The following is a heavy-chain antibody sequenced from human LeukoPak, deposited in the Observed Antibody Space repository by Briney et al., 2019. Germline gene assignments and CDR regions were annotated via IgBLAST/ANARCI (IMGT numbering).Heavy chain of an antibody. J-gene: IGHJ3*02. D-gene: IGHD1-26*01. CDR1: GFIFSDYY. CDR3: ARGGSYLSAFDI. CDR2: ITNSGSTI. Sequence: GGSLRLSCAASGFIFSDYYMSWIRQAPGKGLEWVSYITNSGSTIYYADSVKGRFTISRDNAKNSLYLQMNSLRAEDTAVYYCARGGSYLSAFDIWGQGTMVTLSS. V-gene: IGHV3-11*04.